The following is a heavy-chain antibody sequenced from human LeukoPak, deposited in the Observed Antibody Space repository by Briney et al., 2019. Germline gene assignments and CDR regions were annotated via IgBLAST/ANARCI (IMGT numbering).Heavy chain of an antibody. CDR3: ANGGPYGSGSYEGDY. CDR1: GFTFSSYA. CDR2: ISSSGGIT. J-gene: IGHJ4*02. V-gene: IGHV3-23*01. Sequence: GGSLRLSCAASGFTFSSYAMNWVRQAPGKGLEWVSGISSSGGITYYADSVKGRFTISRDNSKNTLYLQMNSLRAEDTAVYYCANGGPYGSGSYEGDYWGQGTLVTVSS. D-gene: IGHD3-10*01.